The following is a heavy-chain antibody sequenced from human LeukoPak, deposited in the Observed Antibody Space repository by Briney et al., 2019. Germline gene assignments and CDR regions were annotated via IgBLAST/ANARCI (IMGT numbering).Heavy chain of an antibody. CDR2: IYSGGST. J-gene: IGHJ3*01. V-gene: IGHV3-53*01. CDR1: GFTVSSNY. CDR3: AKSGDVLAYDG. D-gene: IGHD2-21*01. Sequence: PGGSLRLSCAASGFTVSSNYMSWVRQAPGKVLEWVSVIYSGGSTYYADSVRGRFTISRDNSKNTVYLQMNSLRAEDTAIYYCAKSGDVLAYDGWGQGTMVTVSS.